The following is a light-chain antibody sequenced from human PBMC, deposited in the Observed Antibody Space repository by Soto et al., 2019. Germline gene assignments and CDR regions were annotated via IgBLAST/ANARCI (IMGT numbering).Light chain of an antibody. CDR3: QKYNSAPPT. CDR1: QGIYNY. Sequence: DIQMTQSPSSLSASVGDRVTITCRASQGIYNYLAWYQQKPGKVPKLLIYAASTLQSGVPSRFSGSGSGTDFTLTISSLQPEDVATYYCQKYNSAPPTFGQGPKLEIK. J-gene: IGKJ2*01. CDR2: AAS. V-gene: IGKV1-27*01.